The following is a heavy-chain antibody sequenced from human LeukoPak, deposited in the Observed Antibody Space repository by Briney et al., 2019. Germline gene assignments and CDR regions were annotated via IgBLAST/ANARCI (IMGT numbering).Heavy chain of an antibody. J-gene: IGHJ6*02. CDR2: MNPNSGNT. CDR1: GGTFSSYA. D-gene: IGHD3-3*01. CDR3: ARGGLGRPRWYDFWSGYPYYYYYGMDV. Sequence: GASVKVSCKASGGTFSSYAISWVRQATGQGLEWMGWMNPNSGNTGYAQKFQGRVTMTRNTSISTAYMELSSLRSEDTAVYYCARGGLGRPRWYDFWSGYPYYYYYGMDVWGQGTTVTVSS. V-gene: IGHV1-8*02.